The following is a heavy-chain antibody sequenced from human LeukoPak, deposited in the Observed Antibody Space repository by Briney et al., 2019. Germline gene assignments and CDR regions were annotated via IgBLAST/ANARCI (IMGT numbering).Heavy chain of an antibody. Sequence: PGGSLRLSCAASAFTFSSYAMSWVRQAPGEGLEWVSAISGSGGSTYYADSVKGRFTTSRDNAKNSLYLQMNSLRAEDTATYYCARDGGTRLKYSFGYGDSWGQGTLVTVSS. CDR2: ISGSGGST. V-gene: IGHV3-23*01. J-gene: IGHJ4*02. D-gene: IGHD3-22*01. CDR1: AFTFSSYA. CDR3: ARDGGTRLKYSFGYGDS.